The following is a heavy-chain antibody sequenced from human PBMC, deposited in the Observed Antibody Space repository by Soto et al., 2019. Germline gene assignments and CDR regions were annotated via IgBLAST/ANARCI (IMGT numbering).Heavy chain of an antibody. CDR2: IYYRGST. Sequence: SETLSLTCAVSGGSITSYYWSWIRQAPGKGLEWIGNIYYRGSTNYNPSLKSRVTISVDTSKNQFSLKMSSVTAADTAVYFCARLDMIQYYFDYWGQGTLVTAPQ. V-gene: IGHV4-59*01. CDR1: GGSITSYY. J-gene: IGHJ4*02. CDR3: ARLDMIQYYFDY. D-gene: IGHD2-2*03.